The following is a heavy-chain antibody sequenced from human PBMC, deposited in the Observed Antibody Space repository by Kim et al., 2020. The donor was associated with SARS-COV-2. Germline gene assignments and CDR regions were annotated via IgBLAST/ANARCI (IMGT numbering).Heavy chain of an antibody. CDR3: VSGEPTDY. CDR1: GYRFTDLS. CDR2: FEPEDGEA. D-gene: IGHD7-27*01. V-gene: IGHV1-24*01. Sequence: SVKVSCKVSGYRFTDLSMHWVRQSPEKGLEWLGGFEPEDGEAIYALEFQGRVAFTADTRGDTAYMELSSLRSDDTAIYYCVSGEPTDYWGQGTLVTVSS. J-gene: IGHJ4*02.